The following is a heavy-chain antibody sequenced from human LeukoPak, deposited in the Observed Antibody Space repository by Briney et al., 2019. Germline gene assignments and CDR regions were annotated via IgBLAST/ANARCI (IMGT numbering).Heavy chain of an antibody. CDR2: ISWSSGTF. CDR3: AELGITMIGGV. Sequence: PGRSLRLSCTASGFSFDDYAMHWVRQAPGKGLEWVAGISWSSGTFDYVDSVKGRFTISRDNAKNSLYLQMNSLRAEDTAVYYCAELGITMIGGVWGKGTTVTISS. V-gene: IGHV3-9*01. J-gene: IGHJ6*04. CDR1: GFSFDDYA. D-gene: IGHD3-10*02.